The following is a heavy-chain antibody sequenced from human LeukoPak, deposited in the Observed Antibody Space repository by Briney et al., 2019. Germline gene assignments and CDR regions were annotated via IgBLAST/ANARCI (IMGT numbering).Heavy chain of an antibody. V-gene: IGHV1-69*01. CDR1: GGTFSSYA. D-gene: IGHD6-6*01. Sequence: SVKFSCQASGGTFSSYAISWVRQAPGQGLEWMGGIIPIFGTANYAQKFQGRVTITADESTSTAYMELSSLRSEDTAVYYCARTVVYSPSSPYYYGMDVWGQGTTVTVSS. J-gene: IGHJ6*02. CDR2: IIPIFGTA. CDR3: ARTVVYSPSSPYYYGMDV.